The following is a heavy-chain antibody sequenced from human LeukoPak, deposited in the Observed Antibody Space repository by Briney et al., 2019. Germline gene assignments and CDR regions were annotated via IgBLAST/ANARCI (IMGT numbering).Heavy chain of an antibody. CDR3: ARGGLDYYGPGSYYRHFDY. CDR1: GFTFSSYS. CDR2: ISSSSSYI. J-gene: IGHJ4*02. D-gene: IGHD3-10*01. V-gene: IGHV3-21*01. Sequence: PGGSLRLSCAASGFTFSSYSMNWVRQAPGKGLEWVSSISSSSSYIYYADSVKGRFTISRDNAKNSLYLQMNSLRAEDTAVYYCARGGLDYYGPGSYYRHFDYWGQGTLVTVSS.